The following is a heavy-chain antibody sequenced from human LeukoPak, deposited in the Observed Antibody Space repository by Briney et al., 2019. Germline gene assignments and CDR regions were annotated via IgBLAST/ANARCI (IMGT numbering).Heavy chain of an antibody. CDR1: GFTFAAHN. CDR3: AKDHDYGGPDY. Sequence: GGTLRLSCAASGFTFAAHNMHWVRQAPGKGLQYFAGITSDGRSTFYGSSVKGRFIISRDNSRNTLYLQLGNLRTDDLAVYYCAKDHDYGGPDYWGQGTLVAVAS. V-gene: IGHV3-64*01. D-gene: IGHD4-23*01. J-gene: IGHJ4*02. CDR2: ITSDGRST.